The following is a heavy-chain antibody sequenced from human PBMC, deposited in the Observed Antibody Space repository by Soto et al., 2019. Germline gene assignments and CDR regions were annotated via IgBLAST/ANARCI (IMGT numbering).Heavy chain of an antibody. V-gene: IGHV1-69*01. CDR2: IIPIFGTA. J-gene: IGHJ5*02. Sequence: QVQLVQSGAEVKKPGSSVKVSCKASGGTFSSYAISWVRQAPGQGLEWMGGIIPIFGTANYAQKFQGRVTITADESTSTAYMELSSLRSEDTAVYYCAGVTDYYGSGSAGSFDPWGQGTLVTVSS. D-gene: IGHD3-10*01. CDR1: GGTFSSYA. CDR3: AGVTDYYGSGSAGSFDP.